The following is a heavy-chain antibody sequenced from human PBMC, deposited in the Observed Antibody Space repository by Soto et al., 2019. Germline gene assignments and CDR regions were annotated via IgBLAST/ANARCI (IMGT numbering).Heavy chain of an antibody. J-gene: IGHJ6*01. CDR3: ARSGVHYYGMDV. D-gene: IGHD3-10*01. V-gene: IGHV4-59*01. CDR1: GGSISSYY. Sequence: SETLSLTCSVSGGSISSYYWSLIRQPPGKGLEWIGYIYYSGSTNYNPSLKSRVTISVDTSKNQFSLTMSSVTAADTAVYYCARSGVHYYGMDVCGQGTTVTGSA. CDR2: IYYSGST.